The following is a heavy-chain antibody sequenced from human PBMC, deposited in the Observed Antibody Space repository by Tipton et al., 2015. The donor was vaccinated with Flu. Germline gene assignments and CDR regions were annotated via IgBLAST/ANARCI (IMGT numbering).Heavy chain of an antibody. J-gene: IGHJ6*02. V-gene: IGHV4-59*01. D-gene: IGHD2-15*01. CDR3: ARVVCSGGSCYSGHYYGLDV. CDR1: GGSFSSYH. CDR2: MFYSGTT. Sequence: LRLSCTVSGGSFSSYHWSWLRQSPGKGLEWIGYMFYSGTTNYNPSLKSRVTISVDTSKNQFSLKLSSVTAADTAVYYCARVVCSGGSCYSGHYYGLDVWGQGTTVIVSS.